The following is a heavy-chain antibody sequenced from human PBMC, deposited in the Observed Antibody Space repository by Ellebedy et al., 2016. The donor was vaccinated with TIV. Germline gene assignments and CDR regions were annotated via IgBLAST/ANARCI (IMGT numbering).Heavy chain of an antibody. Sequence: PGGSLRLSCAASGFTFSNYWMHLVRQAPGKGLVWVSRLNSDVSSIIYADSVKGRFTISRDNAKNTLYLQMNSRRAEDTAVYYGARVVSSGSGFDIWGQGTMVTVSS. D-gene: IGHD1-26*01. CDR1: GFTFSNYW. CDR2: LNSDVSSI. V-gene: IGHV3-74*01. CDR3: ARVVSSGSGFDI. J-gene: IGHJ3*02.